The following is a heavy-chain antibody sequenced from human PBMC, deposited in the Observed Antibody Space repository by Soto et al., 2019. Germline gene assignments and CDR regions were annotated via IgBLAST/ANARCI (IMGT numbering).Heavy chain of an antibody. CDR1: GGSISSGGYY. D-gene: IGHD4-17*01. Sequence: QVQLQESGPGLVKPSQTLSLTCTVSGGSISSGGYYWSWIRQHPGKGLEWIGYIYYSGSTYYNPSLKRRVTLSVDTSKNQFPLKLSAVTAADTAVYYCARAYGDYERDWYFDLWGRGTLVTVSS. CDR2: IYYSGST. CDR3: ARAYGDYERDWYFDL. J-gene: IGHJ2*01. V-gene: IGHV4-31*03.